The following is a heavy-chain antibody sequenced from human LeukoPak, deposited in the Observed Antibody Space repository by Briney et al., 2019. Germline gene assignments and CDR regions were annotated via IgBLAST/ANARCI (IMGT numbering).Heavy chain of an antibody. CDR3: ARASLYYYGSGSYYDFDH. D-gene: IGHD3-10*01. CDR1: GASISSHY. CDR2: IYYSGST. Sequence: SETLSLTCTVSGASISSHYWSWIRQPPGKGLEWIGNIYYSGSTNYNPSLKRRVTISVDRPKNQFSLKLSSVTAADTAIYYCARASLYYYGSGSYYDFDHWGQGTLVTVSS. V-gene: IGHV4-59*08. J-gene: IGHJ4*02.